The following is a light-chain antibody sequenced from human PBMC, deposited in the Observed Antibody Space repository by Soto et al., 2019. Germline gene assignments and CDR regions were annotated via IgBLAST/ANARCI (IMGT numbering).Light chain of an antibody. CDR2: ANI. CDR3: QSYDNSLSGSRV. J-gene: IGLJ1*01. Sequence: QSVLTQPPSVSGAPGQRVTISCTGSSSNIGAGFDVHWYQQLPGTAPKLLIYANINRPSGVPDRFSGSKSGTSASLAITGLQAEDEADYYCQSYDNSLSGSRVFGTGTKVTVL. V-gene: IGLV1-40*01. CDR1: SSNIGAGFD.